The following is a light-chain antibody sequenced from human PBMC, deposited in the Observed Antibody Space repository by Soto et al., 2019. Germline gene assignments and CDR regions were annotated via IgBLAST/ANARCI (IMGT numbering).Light chain of an antibody. J-gene: IGLJ1*01. CDR1: RTDFDGYDY. CDR3: TSYTSSTPFYV. Sequence: QSLLTQPASVSGSLAQSIAISSTGDRTDFDGYDYVSWYQQHPGQAPHLIIYDVYNRPSGVSHRFSGSKSGDTASLTISGLQAEDEADYYCTSYTSSTPFYVFGTGTKVTVL. V-gene: IGLV2-14*03. CDR2: DVY.